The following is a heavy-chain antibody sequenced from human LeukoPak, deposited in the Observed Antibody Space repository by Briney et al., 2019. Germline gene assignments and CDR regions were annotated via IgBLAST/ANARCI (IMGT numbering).Heavy chain of an antibody. V-gene: IGHV3-23*01. CDR3: AKLDHYYDSSGYFDY. CDR1: GFTFSSYA. Sequence: GGSLRLSCAASGFTFSSYAMSWVSQAPGKGMEWASDISGSGGSTNYEDSVKGGFTISRDNSKNTLYLQMNSLRAEDTAVYYCAKLDHYYDSSGYFDYWGQGTLVTVSS. D-gene: IGHD3-22*01. CDR2: ISGSGGST. J-gene: IGHJ4*02.